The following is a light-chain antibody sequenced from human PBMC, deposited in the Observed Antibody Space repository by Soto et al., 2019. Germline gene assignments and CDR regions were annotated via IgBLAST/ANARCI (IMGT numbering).Light chain of an antibody. CDR1: SGSIASNY. CDR3: QSYDSSNAV. Sequence: NFMLTQPHSVSESPGKTVTISCTRSSGSIASNYEQWYQQRPGSAPTTVLYEDNQRPSGLPDRFSGSIDSSSNSASLTISGLKTEDEADYYCQSYDSSNAVFGGGTKLTVL. V-gene: IGLV6-57*03. CDR2: EDN. J-gene: IGLJ2*01.